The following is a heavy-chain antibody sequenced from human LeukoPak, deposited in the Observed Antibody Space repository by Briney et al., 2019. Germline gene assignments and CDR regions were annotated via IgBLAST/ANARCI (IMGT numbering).Heavy chain of an antibody. Sequence: GGSLRLSCAASGFTFSNAWMTWVRQAPRKGLEWVGRIKKKTDGGTTDYAGPVKGRFTISRDHSKNTLYLQMNSLKTEDTAVYYCTTDQLVFDYWGQGTLVTVSS. CDR1: GFTFSNAW. CDR2: IKKKTDGGTT. CDR3: TTDQLVFDY. J-gene: IGHJ4*02. V-gene: IGHV3-15*01. D-gene: IGHD6-6*01.